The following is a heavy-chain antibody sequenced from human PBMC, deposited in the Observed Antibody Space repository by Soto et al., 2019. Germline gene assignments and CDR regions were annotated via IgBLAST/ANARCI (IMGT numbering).Heavy chain of an antibody. J-gene: IGHJ4*02. Sequence: ASVKVSCKASGYTFTSYGISWVRQAPGQGLEWMGWISAYNGNTNYAQKLQGRVTMTTDTSTSTAYMELRSMRSDDTAVYYCARDVGYYYDSSVYYPFDYWGQGTMVTVYS. CDR2: ISAYNGNT. CDR1: GYTFTSYG. V-gene: IGHV1-18*01. CDR3: ARDVGYYYDSSVYYPFDY. D-gene: IGHD3-22*01.